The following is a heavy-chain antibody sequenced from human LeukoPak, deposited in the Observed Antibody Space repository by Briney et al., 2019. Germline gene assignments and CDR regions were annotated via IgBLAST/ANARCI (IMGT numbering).Heavy chain of an antibody. D-gene: IGHD3-10*02. V-gene: IGHV1-18*01. CDR3: AELGITMIGGV. CDR2: ISGYNGKT. J-gene: IGHJ6*04. CDR1: GYTFNTYG. Sequence: ASVKVSCKASGYTFNTYGITWVRQAPGQGLEWMGWISGYNGKTKYAQKLQDRVTMTTDTSTTTAYMELRSLRSDDTAVYYCAELGITMIGGVWGKGTTVTISS.